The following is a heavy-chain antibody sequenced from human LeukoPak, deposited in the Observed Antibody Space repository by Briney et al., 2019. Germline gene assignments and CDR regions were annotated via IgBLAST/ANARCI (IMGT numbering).Heavy chain of an antibody. J-gene: IGHJ4*02. CDR1: GFTLGRYW. CDR3: ARANHYSDSVGYSLYYFDY. CDR2: IKQDGSEK. V-gene: IGHV3-7*01. D-gene: IGHD3-22*01. Sequence: GGSLRLSCAASGFTLGRYWMSWVRQAPGKGLKWVANIKQDGSEKYYVDSVKGRFTISRDNAKNSLYLQMNSLRAEDTAVYYCARANHYSDSVGYSLYYFDYWGQGTLVTVSS.